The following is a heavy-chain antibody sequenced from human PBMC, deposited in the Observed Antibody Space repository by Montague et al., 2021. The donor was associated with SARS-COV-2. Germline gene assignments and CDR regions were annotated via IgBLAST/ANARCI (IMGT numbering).Heavy chain of an antibody. Sequence: SETLSLTCAVSGGSISSYYWSWIRQPPGKGLEWIGHIYSSGSTNYNPSLKSRVTISVDTSKNQFSLKLSSVTAADTAVYYCARGGRRDLVLVVYDQWYGVDVWGQGTTVTVSS. J-gene: IGHJ6*02. V-gene: IGHV4-59*01. D-gene: IGHD2-8*02. CDR3: ARGGRRDLVLVVYDQWYGVDV. CDR1: GGSISSYY. CDR2: IYSSGST.